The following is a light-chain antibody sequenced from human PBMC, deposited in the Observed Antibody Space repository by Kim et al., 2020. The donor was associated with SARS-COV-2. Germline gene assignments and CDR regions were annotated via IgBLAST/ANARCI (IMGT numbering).Light chain of an antibody. CDR1: QSLLHIDGNTY. V-gene: IGKV2-29*02. CDR2: GVS. Sequence: EIVMTQTPLSLSVTPGQPASISCKSSQSLLHIDGNTYLCWYLQKPGQSPQLLIYGVSSRFSGVPDRFSGSGSGTDFTLKISRVEVDDVGVYYCMQGLRLPWTFGQGTKVDIK. J-gene: IGKJ1*01. CDR3: MQGLRLPWT.